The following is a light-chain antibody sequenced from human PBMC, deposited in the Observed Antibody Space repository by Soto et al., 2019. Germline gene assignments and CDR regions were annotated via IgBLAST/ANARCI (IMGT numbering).Light chain of an antibody. CDR1: SSDVGGYNY. CDR3: SSFGGSNV. J-gene: IGLJ1*01. V-gene: IGLV2-8*01. CDR2: EVS. Sequence: QSVLTQPPSVSGSPGQSVSISCTGTSSDVGGYNYVSWYQQHPGKAPKLMIYEVSKRPSGVPDRFSGSKSGNTASLTVSGLQAEDEADYYCSSFGGSNVFGTGTKVTV.